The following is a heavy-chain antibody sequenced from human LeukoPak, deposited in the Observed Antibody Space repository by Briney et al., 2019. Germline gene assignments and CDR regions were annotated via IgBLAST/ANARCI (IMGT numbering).Heavy chain of an antibody. J-gene: IGHJ5*02. Sequence: GGSLRLSCAASGFIFSSYAMHWVRQAPGKGLEWVAVISYDGSNKYYADSVKGRFTISRDNSKNTLYLQMNSLRAEDTAVYYCARDQGEGGFFDPWGQGTLVTVSS. D-gene: IGHD3-10*01. CDR1: GFIFSSYA. CDR2: ISYDGSNK. V-gene: IGHV3-30*04. CDR3: ARDQGEGGFFDP.